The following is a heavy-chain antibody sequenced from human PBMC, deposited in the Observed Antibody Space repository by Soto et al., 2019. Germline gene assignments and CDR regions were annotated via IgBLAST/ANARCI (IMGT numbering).Heavy chain of an antibody. J-gene: IGHJ3*02. Sequence: PSQTLTLTCAISGDSYCTNSAAWNWIRQSPSRGLEWLGRTYYRSKWYNDYAVSVKSRITINPDTSKNQFSLQLNSVTPEDTAVYYCARDPAYDFWSGRYAFDIWGQGTMVTVSS. V-gene: IGHV6-1*01. CDR2: TYYRSKWYN. CDR1: GDSYCTNSAA. D-gene: IGHD3-3*01. CDR3: ARDPAYDFWSGRYAFDI.